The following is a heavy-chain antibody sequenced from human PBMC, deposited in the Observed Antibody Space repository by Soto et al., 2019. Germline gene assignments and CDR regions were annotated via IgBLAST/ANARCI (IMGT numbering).Heavy chain of an antibody. CDR1: GYTFTSYG. CDR2: ISAYNGNT. J-gene: IGHJ6*03. D-gene: IGHD6-13*01. CDR3: ARDALAAAYYYYYMDV. V-gene: IGHV1-18*01. Sequence: ASVKVSCKASGYTFTSYGISWVRQAPGQGLEWMGWISAYNGNTNYAQKLQGRVTMTTDTSTSTAYMELSSLRSDDTAVYYCARDALAAAYYYYYMDVWGKGTTVTVSS.